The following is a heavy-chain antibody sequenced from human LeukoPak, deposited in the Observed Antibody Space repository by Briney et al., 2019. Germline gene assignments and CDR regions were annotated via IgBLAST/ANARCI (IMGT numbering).Heavy chain of an antibody. Sequence: GGSLRLSCAASGFTFSSYSMNWVRQAPGKGLEWVSSISSRSGYIYYADSVKGRFTISRDNAKNSLYLQMNSLRAEDTAVYYCARDFGRYYFDYWGQGTLVTVSS. CDR1: GFTFSSYS. D-gene: IGHD3-10*01. CDR2: ISSRSGYI. V-gene: IGHV3-21*01. CDR3: ARDFGRYYFDY. J-gene: IGHJ4*02.